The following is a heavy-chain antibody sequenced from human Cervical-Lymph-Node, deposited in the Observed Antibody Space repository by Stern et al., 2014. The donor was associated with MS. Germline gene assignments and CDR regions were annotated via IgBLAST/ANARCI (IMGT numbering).Heavy chain of an antibody. CDR1: GFTFTSYN. J-gene: IGHJ4*02. V-gene: IGHV3-48*02. CDR2: ISSSSSTI. D-gene: IGHD2-15*01. Sequence: VQLVESVGGLVQPGGSLRLSCAASGFTFTSYNMNWVRQAPGKGMEWVSYISSSSSTIYYADSVKGRFTISRDNAKNSLYLHMNSLRDEDTAVYYCARVVATFDYWGQGTLVTVSS. CDR3: ARVVATFDY.